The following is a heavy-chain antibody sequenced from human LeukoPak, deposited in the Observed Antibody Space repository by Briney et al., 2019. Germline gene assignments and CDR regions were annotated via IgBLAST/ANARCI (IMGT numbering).Heavy chain of an antibody. J-gene: IGHJ3*01. V-gene: IGHV4-38-2*02. CDR3: ARDVHIYGNAFGV. D-gene: IGHD1-1*01. CDR2: IYHSGST. Sequence: SETLSLTCTVSGYSIGSNFYWGWIRQSPAKGLEWIGSIYHSGSTYYNPSLKNRITISVDTSTNQFSLKLSSVTASDTAIYYCARDVHIYGNAFGVWGQGTMVTVSS. CDR1: GYSIGSNFY.